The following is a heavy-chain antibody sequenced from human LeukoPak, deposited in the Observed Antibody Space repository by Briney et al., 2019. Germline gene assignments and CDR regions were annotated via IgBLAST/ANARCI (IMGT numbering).Heavy chain of an antibody. CDR3: ARTPYYYGSGSYSKVYNWFDP. CDR1: GDTFTGYY. D-gene: IGHD3-10*01. Sequence: ASVKVSCKASGDTFTGYYMHWVRQAPGQGLEWMGWINPNSGGTNYAQKFQGRVTMTRDTSISTAYMELSRLRSDDTAVYYCARTPYYYGSGSYSKVYNWFDPWGQGTLVTVSS. CDR2: INPNSGGT. J-gene: IGHJ5*02. V-gene: IGHV1-2*02.